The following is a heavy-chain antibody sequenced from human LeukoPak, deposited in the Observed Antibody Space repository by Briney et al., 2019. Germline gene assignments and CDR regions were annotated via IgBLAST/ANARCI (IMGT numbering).Heavy chain of an antibody. CDR3: ARDRDGYSS. D-gene: IGHD5-24*01. J-gene: IGHJ5*02. V-gene: IGHV3-7*01. CDR1: PGITFSDYR. Sequence: GGSLRLSCAASPGITFSDYRMNWLRRAPGKGLEWVAIIRQDGREKLYLDSVKGRFTISRDNAKNTLYLQMNSLRADDTAVYYCARDRDGYSSWGQGTLVTVSS. CDR2: IRQDGREK.